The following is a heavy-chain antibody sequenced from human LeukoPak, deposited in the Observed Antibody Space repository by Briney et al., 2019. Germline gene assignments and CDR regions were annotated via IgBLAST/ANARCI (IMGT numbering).Heavy chain of an antibody. CDR1: GFTFSSYS. CDR2: ISSSSSTI. D-gene: IGHD6-19*01. J-gene: IGHJ4*02. CDR3: ARGTGYSSGWYSDYYFDY. V-gene: IGHV3-48*04. Sequence: GGSLRLSCAASGFTFSSYSMNWVRQAPGKGLEWVSYISSSSSTIYYADSVKGRFTISRDNAKNSLYLQMNSLRAEDTAVYYCARGTGYSSGWYSDYYFDYWGQGTLVTVSS.